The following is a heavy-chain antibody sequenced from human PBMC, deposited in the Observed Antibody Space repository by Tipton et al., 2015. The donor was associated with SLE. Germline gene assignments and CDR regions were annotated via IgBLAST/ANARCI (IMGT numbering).Heavy chain of an antibody. CDR1: GGSITMSSYF. CDR2: MFYTGST. Sequence: TLSLTCTVSGGSITMSSYFWGWIRQPPGKGLEWIGSMFYTGSTYYSPSFQGRLTISVDTSRNQFSLRLSSVTAADTAGYYCARPHTNSWGQGTLVTVSS. CDR3: ARPHTNS. V-gene: IGHV4-39*07. J-gene: IGHJ4*02.